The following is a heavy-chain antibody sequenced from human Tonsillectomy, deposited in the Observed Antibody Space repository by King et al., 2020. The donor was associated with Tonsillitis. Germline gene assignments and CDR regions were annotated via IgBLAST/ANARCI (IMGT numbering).Heavy chain of an antibody. V-gene: IGHV4-30-4*01. D-gene: IGHD3-9*01. CDR2: IYYSGST. CDR3: ARVSGILTGYPYYGMDV. J-gene: IGHJ6*04. Sequence: VQLQESGPGLVKPSQTLSLTCTVSGGSISSGDYYWSWIRQPPGKGLEWIGYIYYSGSTYYNPSLKSRVTISVDTSKNQFSLKLSSVTAADTAVYYCARVSGILTGYPYYGMDVWGKGTTVTVSS. CDR1: GGSISSGDYY.